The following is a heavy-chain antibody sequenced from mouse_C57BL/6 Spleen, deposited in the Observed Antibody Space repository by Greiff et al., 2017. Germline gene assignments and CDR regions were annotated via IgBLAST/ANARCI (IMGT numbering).Heavy chain of an antibody. CDR3: ARVYDYDEAWFAY. V-gene: IGHV1-66*01. J-gene: IGHJ3*01. Sequence: VKLQESGPELVKPGASVKISCKASGYSFTSYYIHWVKQRPGQGLEWIGWIYPGSGNTKYNEKFKGKATLTADTSSSTAYMQLSSLTSEDSAVYYCARVYDYDEAWFAYWGQGTLVTVSA. CDR2: IYPGSGNT. D-gene: IGHD2-4*01. CDR1: GYSFTSYY.